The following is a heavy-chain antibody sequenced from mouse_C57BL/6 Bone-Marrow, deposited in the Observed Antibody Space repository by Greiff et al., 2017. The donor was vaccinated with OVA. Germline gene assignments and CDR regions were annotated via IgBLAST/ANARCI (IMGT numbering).Heavy chain of an antibody. CDR1: GYTFTSYW. CDR3: TRESLDSSVPWFAY. Sequence: VQLQQSGTVLARPGASVTMSCKTSGYTFTSYWMHWVKQTPGQGLEWIGAIYPGNSDASYNQKFKGKAKLTAVTSASTAYMELSSLTNEDSAVYYCTRESLDSSVPWFAYWGQGTLVTVSA. CDR2: IYPGNSDA. D-gene: IGHD3-2*02. V-gene: IGHV1-5*01. J-gene: IGHJ3*01.